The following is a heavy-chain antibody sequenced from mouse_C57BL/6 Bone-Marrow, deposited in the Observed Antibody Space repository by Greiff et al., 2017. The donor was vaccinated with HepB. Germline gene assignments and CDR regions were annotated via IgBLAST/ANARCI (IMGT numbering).Heavy chain of an antibody. Sequence: QVQLQQPGAELVKPGASVKLSCKASGYTFTSYWMHWVKQRPGQGLEWIGMIHPNSGSTNYNEKFKSKATLTVDKSSSTAYMQLSSLTSEDSAVYYCASIYYYGRPDYWGQGTTLSVSS. J-gene: IGHJ2*01. CDR2: IHPNSGST. V-gene: IGHV1-64*01. D-gene: IGHD1-1*01. CDR3: ASIYYYGRPDY. CDR1: GYTFTSYW.